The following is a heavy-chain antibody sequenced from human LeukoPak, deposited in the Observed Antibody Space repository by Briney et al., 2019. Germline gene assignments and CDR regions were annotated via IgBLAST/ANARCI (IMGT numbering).Heavy chain of an antibody. V-gene: IGHV4-61*08. D-gene: IGHD3-22*01. CDR1: GGSISSGDYY. CDR3: ARGGWLLRAFDI. CDR2: IYYSGST. Sequence: PSETLSLTCTVSGGSISSGDYYWSWIRQPPGKGLEWIGYIYYSGSTNYNPSLKSRVTISVDTSKNQFSLKLSSVTAADTAVYYCARGGWLLRAFDIWGQGTMVTVSS. J-gene: IGHJ3*02.